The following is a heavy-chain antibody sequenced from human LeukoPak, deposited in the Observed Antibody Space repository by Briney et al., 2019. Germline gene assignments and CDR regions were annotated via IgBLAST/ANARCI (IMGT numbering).Heavy chain of an antibody. CDR1: GGSISSYY. V-gene: IGHV4-59*12. D-gene: IGHD3-3*01. CDR3: ARSEYYDFWSGFNWFDP. Sequence: KPSETLSLTCTSSGGSISSYYWSWIRQPPGKGLEWIGYISYSGSTNYNPSLKSRVTMSVDTSKNQFSLKLSSVTAADTAVYYCARSEYYDFWSGFNWFDPWGQGTLVTVSS. J-gene: IGHJ5*02. CDR2: ISYSGST.